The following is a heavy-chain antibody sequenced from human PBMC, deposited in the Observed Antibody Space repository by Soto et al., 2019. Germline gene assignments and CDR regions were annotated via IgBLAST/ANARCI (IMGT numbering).Heavy chain of an antibody. CDR3: ARDRYPNYPPDAFDI. D-gene: IGHD4-4*01. Sequence: HPGGSLRLSCAASGFTLSSNGMHWVRQAPGKGLEWVAFIWYDGSDKYYADSVKGRFTISRDNSKNTLYLQMNSLRAEDTAVYYCARDRYPNYPPDAFDIWGQGTMVTVSS. CDR2: IWYDGSDK. CDR1: GFTLSSNG. J-gene: IGHJ3*02. V-gene: IGHV3-33*01.